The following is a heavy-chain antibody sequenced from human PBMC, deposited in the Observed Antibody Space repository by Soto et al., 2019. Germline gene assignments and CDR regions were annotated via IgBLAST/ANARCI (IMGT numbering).Heavy chain of an antibody. CDR3: ARVEYGGSSPFDF. CDR1: GGSISSGGYY. J-gene: IGHJ4*02. Sequence: QVQLQESGPGLVRPTQTLSLTCTVSGGSISSGGYYWTWIRQFPGKGLEWIGYVHYSGSAHYNPSLTSRPTMSVDTSKNQFSLNLSSVTAADSAVYYCARVEYGGSSPFDFWGQGTLVTVSS. CDR2: VHYSGSA. V-gene: IGHV4-31*03. D-gene: IGHD1-26*01.